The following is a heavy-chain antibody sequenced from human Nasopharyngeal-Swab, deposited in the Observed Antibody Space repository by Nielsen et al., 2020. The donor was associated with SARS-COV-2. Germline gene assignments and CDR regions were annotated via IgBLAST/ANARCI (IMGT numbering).Heavy chain of an antibody. J-gene: IGHJ4*02. V-gene: IGHV5-51*01. CDR2: IYPRDSDT. CDR1: GYSFTSYW. Sequence: GGSLRLSCKGSGYSFTSYWIAWVRQMPGKGLEWMGIIYPRDSDTRYSPSFQGQVTISADKSISTAYLQWSSLKASDTAMYYCARAPSGISLPYYFDYWGRGALVTVSS. D-gene: IGHD1-14*01. CDR3: ARAPSGISLPYYFDY.